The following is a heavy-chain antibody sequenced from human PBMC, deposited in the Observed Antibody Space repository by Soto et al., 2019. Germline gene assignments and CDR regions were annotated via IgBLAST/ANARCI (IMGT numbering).Heavy chain of an antibody. CDR3: ARDPGYCSGGSCYSGPEPFDY. V-gene: IGHV3-74*01. CDR1: GFTFSSYW. Sequence: PGGSLRLSCAASGFTFSSYWMHWVRQAPGKGLVWVSRINSDGSSTSYADSVKGRFTISRDNAKNTLYLQMNSLRAEDTAVYYCARDPGYCSGGSCYSGPEPFDYWGQGTLVTVSS. J-gene: IGHJ4*02. CDR2: INSDGSST. D-gene: IGHD2-15*01.